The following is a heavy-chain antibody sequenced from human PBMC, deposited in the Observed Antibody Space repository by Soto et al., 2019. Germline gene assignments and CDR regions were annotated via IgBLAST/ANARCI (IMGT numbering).Heavy chain of an antibody. CDR3: ERDFPPSFTDDWNSGPLTEY. V-gene: IGHV1-46*01. J-gene: IGHJ4*01. CDR2: IKPSGGST. Sequence: QVQLVQSGAEVKKPGASVTVSCKASGYTFTKYYIHWVRQAPGQGLEWMAIIKPSGGSTRYAQKFQGRVKVTRDTSTNTVYMELSSLISEDTGVYYCERDFPPSFTDDWNSGPLTEYWGHGPLVNLSS. D-gene: IGHD1-7*01. CDR1: GYTFTKYY.